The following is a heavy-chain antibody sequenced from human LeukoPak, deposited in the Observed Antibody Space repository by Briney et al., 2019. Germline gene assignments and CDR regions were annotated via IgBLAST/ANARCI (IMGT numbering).Heavy chain of an antibody. CDR3: AREIVMRLVAATHVYYYYYMDV. CDR1: GDSISRYY. Sequence: SETLSLTCTVSGDSISRYYWSWIRQPAGKGLEWIGRIYTSGSTNYNPSLKSRVTMSVDTSKNQFSLKLSSVTAADTAVYYCAREIVMRLVAATHVYYYYYMDVWGKGTTVTISS. CDR2: IYTSGST. D-gene: IGHD2-15*01. J-gene: IGHJ6*03. V-gene: IGHV4-4*07.